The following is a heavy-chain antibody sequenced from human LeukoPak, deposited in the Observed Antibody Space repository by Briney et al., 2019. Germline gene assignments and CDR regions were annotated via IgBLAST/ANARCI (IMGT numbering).Heavy chain of an antibody. D-gene: IGHD4-17*01. Sequence: PGGSLRLSGAASGFTFSSYSMNWVRQAPGKGLEWVSSISSSSSYIYYADSVKGRFTISRDNAKNSLYLQMNSLRAEDTAVYYCARVNYGDIYYYYYYMDVWGKGTTVTVSS. J-gene: IGHJ6*03. CDR3: ARVNYGDIYYYYYYMDV. CDR2: ISSSSSYI. CDR1: GFTFSSYS. V-gene: IGHV3-21*01.